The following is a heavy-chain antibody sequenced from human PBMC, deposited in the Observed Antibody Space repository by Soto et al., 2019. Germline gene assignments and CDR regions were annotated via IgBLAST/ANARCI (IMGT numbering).Heavy chain of an antibody. CDR3: AKGSDPVGAYYFDY. Sequence: QVQLVESGGGVVQPGRSLRLSCAASGFTFSSYGMHWVGQAPGQGLEWVAVISYNGSNKYYADSVKGRFTISRDNSKNTLYLQMKSLGAEDTAVYYCAKGSDPVGAYYFDYWGQGSLVTV. J-gene: IGHJ4*02. V-gene: IGHV3-30*18. CDR2: ISYNGSNK. CDR1: GFTFSSYG. D-gene: IGHD3-3*01.